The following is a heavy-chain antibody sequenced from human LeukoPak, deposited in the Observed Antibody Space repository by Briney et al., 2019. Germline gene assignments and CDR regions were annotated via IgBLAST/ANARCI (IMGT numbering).Heavy chain of an antibody. J-gene: IGHJ6*03. CDR3: ARSQQLYYYYYYYMDV. CDR2: ISAYNGNT. D-gene: IGHD6-13*01. Sequence: GASVTVSCKASGYTFTSYGISWVRQAPGQGLEWMGWISAYNGNTNYAQKLQGGVTMTTDTSTSTAYMELRSLRSDDTAVYYCARSQQLYYYYYYYMDVWGKGTTVTVSS. V-gene: IGHV1-18*01. CDR1: GYTFTSYG.